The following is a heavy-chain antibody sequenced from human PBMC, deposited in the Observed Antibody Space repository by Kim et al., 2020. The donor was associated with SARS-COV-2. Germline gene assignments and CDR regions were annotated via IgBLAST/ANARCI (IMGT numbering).Heavy chain of an antibody. CDR3: AKDSPRRWLQYYYYGMDV. Sequence: GGSLRLYCAASGFTFSSYGMHWVRQAPGKGLEWVAVISYDGSNKYYADSVKGRFTISRDNSKNTLYLQMNSLRAEDTAVYYCAKDSPRRWLQYYYYGMDVSGQETTVTVSS. V-gene: IGHV3-30*18. CDR2: ISYDGSNK. J-gene: IGHJ6*02. D-gene: IGHD5-12*01. CDR1: GFTFSSYG.